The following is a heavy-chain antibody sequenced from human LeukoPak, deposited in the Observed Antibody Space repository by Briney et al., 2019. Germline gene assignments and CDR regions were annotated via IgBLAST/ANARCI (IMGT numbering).Heavy chain of an antibody. Sequence: SETPSLTCTVSGGSISGSSYYWGWIRQPPGKGLEWIGSIYYSGSTYYNPSLKSRVTVSVDTSKNQFSLRLSSVTAADTAVYYCARRIVPAAWGYWAQGTLVAVSS. CDR2: IYYSGST. CDR3: ARRIVPAAWGY. V-gene: IGHV4-39*01. D-gene: IGHD2-2*01. CDR1: GGSISGSSYY. J-gene: IGHJ4*02.